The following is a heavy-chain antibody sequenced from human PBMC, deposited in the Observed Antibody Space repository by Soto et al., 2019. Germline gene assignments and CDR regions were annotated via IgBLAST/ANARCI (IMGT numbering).Heavy chain of an antibody. CDR1: GYTFTRYS. D-gene: IGHD6-19*01. CDR3: ARGDSTGSPTGWFDP. V-gene: IGHV1-18*04. Sequence: QVPLVQSGAEVRKPGASVQVSCKASGYTFTRYSINWVRQAPGQGLEWGGWISNYNGDTKYAEKFQGRVTLTTDTFTTTSYMDLRSLTSDDTAMYFCARGDSTGSPTGWFDPWGQGTLVTVLS. CDR2: ISNYNGDT. J-gene: IGHJ5*02.